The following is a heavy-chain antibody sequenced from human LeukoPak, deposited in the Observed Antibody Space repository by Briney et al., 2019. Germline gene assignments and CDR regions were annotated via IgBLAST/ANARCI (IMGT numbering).Heavy chain of an antibody. CDR3: ARHSRGGTYPLDY. Sequence: PETLSPTCTVSGGSLSTYYWSWIRQPPGKGPEWIAHIYSSGITTYNPSLEGRLTISVDTSKSQISLKLSSVTAADTAVYYCARHSRGGTYPLDYWGQGTLVIVSS. J-gene: IGHJ4*02. CDR2: IYSSGIT. V-gene: IGHV4-59*08. D-gene: IGHD1-26*01. CDR1: GGSLSTYY.